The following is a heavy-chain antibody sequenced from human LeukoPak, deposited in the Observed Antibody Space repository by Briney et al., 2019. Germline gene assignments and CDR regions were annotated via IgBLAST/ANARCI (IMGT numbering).Heavy chain of an antibody. V-gene: IGHV4-59*11. CDR2: IYYSGST. Sequence: SETLSLTCTVSGASIRSHYWSWIRQPPGKGLQWIGNIYYSGSTNYNPSLKSRVTISADTSKNQFSLKLSSVTAADTAVYYCARDISDSSGYYRHFDYWGQGTLVTVSS. CDR3: ARDISDSSGYYRHFDY. D-gene: IGHD3-22*01. J-gene: IGHJ4*02. CDR1: GASIRSHY.